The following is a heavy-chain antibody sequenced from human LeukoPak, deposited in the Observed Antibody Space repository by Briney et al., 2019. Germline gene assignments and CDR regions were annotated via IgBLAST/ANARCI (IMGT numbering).Heavy chain of an antibody. CDR1: GFTFSRYG. CDR2: ISYDGSNK. Sequence: GGSLRLSCAASGFTFSRYGTHGVRQAPGEGLEWVSDISYDGSNKYYADSVKGRFTISRDNSKNTLYLQMNSLRAEDTAVYYCARGTRYDSSGYYSQDLDYWGQGTLVTVSS. CDR3: ARGTRYDSSGYYSQDLDY. V-gene: IGHV3-30*03. D-gene: IGHD3-22*01. J-gene: IGHJ4*02.